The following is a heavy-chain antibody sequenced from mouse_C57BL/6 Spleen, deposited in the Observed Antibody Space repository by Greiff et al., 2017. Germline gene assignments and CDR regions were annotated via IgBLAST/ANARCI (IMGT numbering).Heavy chain of an antibody. CDR3: ARHADSSGYVRDAMDY. CDR1: GFTFSSYG. Sequence: EVMLVESGGDLVKPGGSLKLSCAASGFTFSSYGMSWVRQTPDKRLEWVATISSGGSYTYYPDSVKGRFTISRDNAKNTLYLQMSSLKSEDTAMYYCARHADSSGYVRDAMDYWGQGTSVTVSS. D-gene: IGHD3-2*02. CDR2: ISSGGSYT. J-gene: IGHJ4*01. V-gene: IGHV5-6*02.